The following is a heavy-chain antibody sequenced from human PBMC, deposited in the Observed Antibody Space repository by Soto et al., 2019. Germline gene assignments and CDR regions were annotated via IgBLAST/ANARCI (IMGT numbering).Heavy chain of an antibody. J-gene: IGHJ4*02. V-gene: IGHV1-69*01. CDR1: GGTFSSYA. CDR2: IIPIFGTA. CDR3: ARGGSRGKDYGDYGYYFDY. Sequence: QVQLVQSGAEVKKPGSSVKVSCKASGGTFSSYAISWVRQAPGQGLEWMGGIIPIFGTANYAQKFQGRVTITADESRSTADMELSSLRSEDTAVYYCARGGSRGKDYGDYGYYFDYWGQGTLVTVSS. D-gene: IGHD4-17*01.